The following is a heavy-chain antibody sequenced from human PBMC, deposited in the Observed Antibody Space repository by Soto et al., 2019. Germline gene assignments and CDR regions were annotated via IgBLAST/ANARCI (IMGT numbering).Heavy chain of an antibody. Sequence: PGGSLRLSCAASGFTFSSYAMSWVRQAPGKGLEWVSAISGSGGSTYYADSVKGRFTISRDNSKNTLYLQMNSLRAEDTAVYYCAKISGLSWGLHWDYFDDWGQGTSVTVSS. J-gene: IGHJ4*02. CDR1: GFTFSSYA. CDR2: ISGSGGST. CDR3: AKISGLSWGLHWDYFDD. D-gene: IGHD7-27*01. V-gene: IGHV3-23*01.